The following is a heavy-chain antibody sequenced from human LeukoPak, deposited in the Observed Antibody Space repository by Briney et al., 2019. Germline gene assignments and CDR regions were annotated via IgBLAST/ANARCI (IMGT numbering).Heavy chain of an antibody. CDR2: IYSGGTT. J-gene: IGHJ4*02. V-gene: IGHV3-53*01. Sequence: GGSLRLSCAASGFTVSSNYMSWVRQAPGKGLEWISVIYSGGTTYYADSVKGRFTIFRDNSKNTLYLQMNNLRAEDTAVCYCASTGRWLQFPFDYWGQGSLVTVSS. CDR1: GFTVSSNY. CDR3: ASTGRWLQFPFDY. D-gene: IGHD5-24*01.